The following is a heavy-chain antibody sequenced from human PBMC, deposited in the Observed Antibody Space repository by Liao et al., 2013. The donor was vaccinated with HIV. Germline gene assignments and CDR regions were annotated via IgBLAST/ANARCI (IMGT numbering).Heavy chain of an antibody. CDR2: IFTTERT. CDR3: ARDGGKGGYYYYMDV. J-gene: IGHJ6*03. D-gene: IGHD4-23*01. Sequence: QLQLQESGPGLVKPSETLSLTCTVSGGSISSYYWSWIRQPAGKGLEWIGRIFTTERTNYSPSLKSRVTMSVDTSKNQFSLKLTSVTAADTAVYYCARDGGKGGYYYYMDVWGKGTTVTVSS. CDR1: GGSISSYY. V-gene: IGHV4-4*07.